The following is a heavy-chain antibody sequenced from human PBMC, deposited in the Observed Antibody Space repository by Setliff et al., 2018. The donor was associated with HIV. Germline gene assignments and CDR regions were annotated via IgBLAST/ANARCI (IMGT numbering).Heavy chain of an antibody. CDR1: GGSISSHY. Sequence: SETLSLTCTVSGGSISSHYWTWIRQPPGKGLEWIGYTYYTGSTNYNPSLNSRVAIFLDTSKNQFSLRLTSVTAADTAVYYCTRWPEDEPQRWGQGTLVTVSS. CDR3: TRWPEDEPQR. J-gene: IGHJ1*01. CDR2: TYYTGST. D-gene: IGHD2-15*01. V-gene: IGHV4-59*11.